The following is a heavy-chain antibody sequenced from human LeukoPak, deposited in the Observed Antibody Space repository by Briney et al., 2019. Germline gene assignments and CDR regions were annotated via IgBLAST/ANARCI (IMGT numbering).Heavy chain of an antibody. Sequence: SETLSLTCTVSGGSITSYYWSWIRQPPGKGLEWIGCVYNSGNTRYNPSLKSRVTISVDTSKNQFSLRLSSVTAADTAVYYCARGFSGQPSYYYYYMDVWGKGTTVTVSS. J-gene: IGHJ6*03. CDR2: VYNSGNT. CDR1: GGSITSYY. CDR3: ARGFSGQPSYYYYYMDV. V-gene: IGHV4-59*01. D-gene: IGHD6-19*01.